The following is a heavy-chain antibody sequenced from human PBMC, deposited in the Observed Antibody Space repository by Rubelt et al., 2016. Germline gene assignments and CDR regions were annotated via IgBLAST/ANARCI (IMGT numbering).Heavy chain of an antibody. V-gene: IGHV1-2*04. Sequence: GYTFTGYYMHWVRQAPGQGLEWMGWISPNSGGTNYAQKFQGWVTMTRDTSISTAYMELSRLRFDDTAMYYCATRGGYGGSRYFDPWGQGTLVTVSS. CDR2: ISPNSGGT. D-gene: IGHD4-23*01. CDR1: GYTFTGYY. CDR3: ATRGGYGGSRYFDP. J-gene: IGHJ5*02.